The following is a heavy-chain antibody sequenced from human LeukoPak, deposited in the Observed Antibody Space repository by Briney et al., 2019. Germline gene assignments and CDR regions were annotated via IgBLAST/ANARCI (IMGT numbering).Heavy chain of an antibody. V-gene: IGHV3-7*03. D-gene: IGHD3-22*01. J-gene: IGHJ4*02. CDR3: AKSSYYDASGYYREYYFDS. CDR1: GFTFSSYW. Sequence: PGGSLRLSCAASGFTFSSYWMSWVRQAPGKGLEWVANIKQDGSTKNYVDSVKGRFAISRDNANNSLYLQMNSLRGEDTAVYYCAKSSYYDASGYYREYYFDSWGQGTLVTVSS. CDR2: IKQDGSTK.